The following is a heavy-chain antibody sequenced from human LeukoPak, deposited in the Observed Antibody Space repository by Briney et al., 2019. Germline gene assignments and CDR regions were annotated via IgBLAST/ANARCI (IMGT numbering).Heavy chain of an antibody. CDR1: GFTFNNYG. V-gene: IGHV3-30*18. D-gene: IGHD5-18*01. J-gene: IGHJ4*02. CDR3: AKNGAYSYEDYFDY. Sequence: PGRSLRLSCAASGFTFNNYGMHWVRQAPGKGLEWVAVISYDGSKKYYADSVKGRFTISRDNSKNTVHLQMNSLRAEDTAIYYCAKNGAYSYEDYFDYWGQGTLVTVSS. CDR2: ISYDGSKK.